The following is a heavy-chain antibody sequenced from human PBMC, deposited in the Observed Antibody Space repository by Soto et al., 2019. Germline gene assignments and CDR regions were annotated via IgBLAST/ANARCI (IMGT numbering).Heavy chain of an antibody. CDR3: ARDRGSGITRDWFDP. J-gene: IGHJ5*02. CDR1: GFTFSSYG. Sequence: QVQLVESGGGVVQPGRSLRLSCAASGFTFSSYGMHWVRQAPGKGLEWVAVIWYDGSNKYYADSVKGRFTISRDNSKNTLYLQMNSLRAEDTAVYYCARDRGSGITRDWFDPWGQGTLVTVSS. V-gene: IGHV3-33*01. D-gene: IGHD3-10*01. CDR2: IWYDGSNK.